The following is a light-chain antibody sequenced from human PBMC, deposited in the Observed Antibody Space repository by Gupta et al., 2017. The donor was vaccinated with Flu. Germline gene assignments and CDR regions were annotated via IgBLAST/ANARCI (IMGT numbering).Light chain of an antibody. CDR3: QQSYSTPPS. J-gene: IGKJ4*01. CDR1: QSISSY. CDR2: AAS. Sequence: KMTQSPSSRTISVGDRVTITCRGSQSISSYLNWYQQKPGKAPKLLIYAASSLQSGVPSRFSGSGSGTDFTLTISSLQPEDFATYYCQQSYSTPPSFGGGTKVEIK. V-gene: IGKV1-39*01.